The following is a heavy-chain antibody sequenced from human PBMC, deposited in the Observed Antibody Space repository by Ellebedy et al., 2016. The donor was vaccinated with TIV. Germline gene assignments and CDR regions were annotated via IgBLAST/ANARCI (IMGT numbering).Heavy chain of an antibody. J-gene: IGHJ4*02. V-gene: IGHV3-23*01. Sequence: GESLKISXAASGFTFSSYAMSWVRQAPGKGLEWVSAISGSGGSTYYADSVKGRFTISRDNSKNTLYLQMNSLRAEDTAVYYCAKDRSGQWPPLFDYWGQGTLVTVSS. D-gene: IGHD6-19*01. CDR2: ISGSGGST. CDR1: GFTFSSYA. CDR3: AKDRSGQWPPLFDY.